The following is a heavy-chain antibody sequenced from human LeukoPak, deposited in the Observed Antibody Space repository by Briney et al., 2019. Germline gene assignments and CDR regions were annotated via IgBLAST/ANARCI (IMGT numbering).Heavy chain of an antibody. V-gene: IGHV3-53*01. J-gene: IGHJ4*02. Sequence: PGGSLSLSCAASGFPFSSNYMSGVRQAPGKGLEWVSVIYSGGSTYYADSVKGRFTISRDNSKNTLYLQMNSLRAEDTAVYYCARAGLYCSGGSCYHFDYWGQGTLVTVSS. CDR1: GFPFSSNY. CDR2: IYSGGST. CDR3: ARAGLYCSGGSCYHFDY. D-gene: IGHD2-15*01.